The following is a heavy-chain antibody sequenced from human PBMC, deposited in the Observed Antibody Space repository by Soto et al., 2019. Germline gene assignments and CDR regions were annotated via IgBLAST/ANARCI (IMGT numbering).Heavy chain of an antibody. V-gene: IGHV1-3*01. Sequence: ASVKVSCKASGYTFTSYAINWVRQAPGQRLEWMGWINAGNGNTKYSQKFQGRVTITRDTSASTAYMELSSLRSEDTAVYYCARFFSMVWGVTKDYYYYYGMDVWGQGTTVTVSS. D-gene: IGHD3-10*01. CDR2: INAGNGNT. CDR1: GYTFTSYA. CDR3: ARFFSMVWGVTKDYYYYYGMDV. J-gene: IGHJ6*02.